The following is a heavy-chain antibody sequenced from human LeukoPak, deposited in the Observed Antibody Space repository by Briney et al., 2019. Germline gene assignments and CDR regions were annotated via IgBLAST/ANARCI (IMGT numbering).Heavy chain of an antibody. CDR3: ARGWERITIFGVVIEGFDY. D-gene: IGHD3-3*01. CDR1: GGSISSYY. CDR2: IYTSGST. V-gene: IGHV4-4*07. Sequence: SETLSLTCTVSGGSISSYYWSWIRQPAGKGLEWIGRIYTSGSTNYNPSLKSRVTISVDTSKNQFSLKLSSVTAADTAVYYCARGWERITIFGVVIEGFDYWGQGTLVTVSS. J-gene: IGHJ4*02.